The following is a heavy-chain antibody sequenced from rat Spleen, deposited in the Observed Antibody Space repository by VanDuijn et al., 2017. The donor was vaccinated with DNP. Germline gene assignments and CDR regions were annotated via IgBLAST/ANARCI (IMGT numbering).Heavy chain of an antibody. CDR2: VNMGSGDT. V-gene: IGHV1-43*01. CDR3: GREDYREGGAN. D-gene: IGHD1-1*01. CDR1: GYTFTSYY. Sequence: QVQLQQSGAELAKPGSSVKISCKASGYTFTSYYITWIKQTTGQGLEYIAYVNMGSGDTNYNEKFKGKATVTVDRAASTAFRQLSSRTPDDAAVEDGGREDYREGGANGGQGTLVTGAS. J-gene: IGHJ3*01.